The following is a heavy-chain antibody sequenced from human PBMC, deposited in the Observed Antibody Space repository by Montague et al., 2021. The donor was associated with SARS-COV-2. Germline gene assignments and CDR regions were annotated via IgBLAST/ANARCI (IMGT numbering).Heavy chain of an antibody. V-gene: IGHV4-38-2*02. CDR2: RYQNGAT. CDR1: GFSIGSGYY. Sequence: SETLSLTCSVSGFSIGSGYYWGWIRQTPGKGLEWIGSRYQNGATYYSPSLKRPVTILLDTSKSQFSLSLTSVTAADTAVYYCARSGVGIFDFSYFDSWGQGSLVIVSS. CDR3: ARSGVGIFDFSYFDS. J-gene: IGHJ4*02. D-gene: IGHD3-3*01.